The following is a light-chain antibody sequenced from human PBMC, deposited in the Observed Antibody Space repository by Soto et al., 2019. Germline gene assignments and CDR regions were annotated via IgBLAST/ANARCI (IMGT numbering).Light chain of an antibody. CDR2: EVS. Sequence: QSALTQPPSASGSPGQSVTISCTGTSSDFGGYNYVSWYQQHPGKAPQLMIYEVSKRPSGVPDRFSGSKSGNTASLTVSGLQAEDEAEYYCSSYAGSNIVFGGGTKLTVL. J-gene: IGLJ2*01. CDR3: SSYAGSNIV. CDR1: SSDFGGYNY. V-gene: IGLV2-8*01.